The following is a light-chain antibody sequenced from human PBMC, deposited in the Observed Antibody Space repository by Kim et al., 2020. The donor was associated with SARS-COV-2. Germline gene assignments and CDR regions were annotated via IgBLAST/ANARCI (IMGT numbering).Light chain of an antibody. Sequence: QSITISCTGTNSDIGGYIYVSWYQLQPGKAPKLLIFDVSHRSSGVSNRFSGSKSGNTASLTISGLQGEDEADYYCCSYTSSSTYVFGTGTKVTVL. CDR1: NSDIGGYIY. V-gene: IGLV2-14*03. CDR2: DVS. CDR3: CSYTSSSTYV. J-gene: IGLJ1*01.